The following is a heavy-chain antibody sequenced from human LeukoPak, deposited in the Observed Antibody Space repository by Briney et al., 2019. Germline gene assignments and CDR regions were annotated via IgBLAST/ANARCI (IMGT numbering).Heavy chain of an antibody. V-gene: IGHV4-61*05. CDR3: ARRSYYTGYYYYGMDV. CDR2: IYYSGST. CDR1: GGSISSSSYY. J-gene: IGHJ6*02. Sequence: SETPSLTCTVSGGSISSSSYYWSWIRQPPGKGLEWIGYIYYSGSTNYNPSLKSRVTISVDTSKNQFSLKLSSVTAADTAVYYCARRSYYTGYYYYGMDVWGQGTTVTVSS. D-gene: IGHD3-3*01.